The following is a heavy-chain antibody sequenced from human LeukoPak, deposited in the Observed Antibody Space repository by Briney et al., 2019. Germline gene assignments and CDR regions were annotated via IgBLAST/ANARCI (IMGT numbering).Heavy chain of an antibody. D-gene: IGHD7-27*01. V-gene: IGHV5-51*01. J-gene: IGHJ4*02. CDR2: IYPGDSDT. Sequence: GESLKISCKASGYSFANYWIGWVRQMPGKGLEWMGIIYPGDSDTRYSPSFQGQVTISADKSISTAYMQWSSLEASDTAIYYCARPNWGNTLDYWGQGTLVTVSS. CDR1: GYSFANYW. CDR3: ARPNWGNTLDY.